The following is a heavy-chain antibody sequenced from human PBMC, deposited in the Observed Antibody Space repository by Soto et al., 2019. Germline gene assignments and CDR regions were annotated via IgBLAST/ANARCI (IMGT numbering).Heavy chain of an antibody. V-gene: IGHV3-30-3*01. D-gene: IGHD3-22*01. CDR2: ITTDGSNK. CDR3: ARENYDSRGYFLDY. J-gene: IGHJ4*02. Sequence: HPGGSLRLSCAASGFTFSSYAMHWVRQAPGKGLEWVAVITTDGSNKYYADSVKGRFTISRDNAKNSLYLQMNSLRAEDTAVYYCARENYDSRGYFLDYWGPGTLVTVSS. CDR1: GFTFSSYA.